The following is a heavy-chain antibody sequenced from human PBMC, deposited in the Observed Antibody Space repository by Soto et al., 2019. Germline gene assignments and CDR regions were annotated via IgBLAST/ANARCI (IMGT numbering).Heavy chain of an antibody. Sequence: GGSLRLSCATSGFTFHDYAMSWVRQAPGKGLEWVSAIAFTGSATYYADSVKGRFTISRDNAKNSLYLQMNSLRAEDTAVYYCATGRYCSSTSCYYLDYWGQGTLVTVSS. CDR3: ATGRYCSSTSCYYLDY. J-gene: IGHJ4*02. V-gene: IGHV3-23*05. D-gene: IGHD2-2*01. CDR1: GFTFHDYA. CDR2: IAFTGSAT.